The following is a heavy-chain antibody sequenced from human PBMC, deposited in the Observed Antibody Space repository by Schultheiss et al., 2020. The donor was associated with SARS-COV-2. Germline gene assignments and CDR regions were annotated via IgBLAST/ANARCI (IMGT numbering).Heavy chain of an antibody. D-gene: IGHD3-3*01. CDR2: ISGSGGST. CDR1: GFTFSSYA. CDR3: AKDMYYDFWSGYQIVNFDY. Sequence: GGSLRLSCAASGFTFSSYAMSWVRQAPGKGLEWVSAISGSGGSTYYANSVKGRFTISRDNSKNTLYLQMNSLRAEDTAVYYCAKDMYYDFWSGYQIVNFDYWGQGTLVTGSS. V-gene: IGHV3-23*01. J-gene: IGHJ4*02.